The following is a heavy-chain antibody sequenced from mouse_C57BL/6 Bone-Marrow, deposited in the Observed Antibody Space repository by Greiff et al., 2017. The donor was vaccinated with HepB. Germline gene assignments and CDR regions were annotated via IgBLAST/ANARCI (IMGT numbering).Heavy chain of an antibody. J-gene: IGHJ1*03. Sequence: VESEGGLVQPGSSMKLSCTASGFTFSDYYMAWVRQVPEKGLEWVANINYDGSSTYYLDSLKSRFIISRDNAKNILYLQMSSLKSEDTATYYCARDYSYSYWYFDVWGTGTTVTVSS. CDR3: ARDYSYSYWYFDV. CDR2: INYDGSST. CDR1: GFTFSDYY. D-gene: IGHD1-1*01. V-gene: IGHV5-16*01.